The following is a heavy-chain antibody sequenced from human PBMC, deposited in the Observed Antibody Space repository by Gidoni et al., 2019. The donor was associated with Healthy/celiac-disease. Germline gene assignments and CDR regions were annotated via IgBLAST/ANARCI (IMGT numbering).Heavy chain of an antibody. Sequence: QLQLQESGPGLVKPSETLSLTCTVSGGSISSSSYYWGWIRQPPGKGLEWIGSIYYSGSTYYNPSLKSRVTISVDTSKNQFSLKLSSVTAADTAVYYCASTGEGIAVAGGWFDPWGQGTLVTVSS. CDR3: ASTGEGIAVAGGWFDP. CDR1: GGSISSSSYY. V-gene: IGHV4-39*01. J-gene: IGHJ5*02. CDR2: IYYSGST. D-gene: IGHD6-19*01.